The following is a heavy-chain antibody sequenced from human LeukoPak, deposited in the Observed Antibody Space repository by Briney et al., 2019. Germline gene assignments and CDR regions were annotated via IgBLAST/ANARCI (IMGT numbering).Heavy chain of an antibody. J-gene: IGHJ4*02. Sequence: GGSLRLSCVASGFNLRAYNMNWVRQAPGKGLQWVSSISTSSSYIYYADSVKGRLTISRDNAENSLYLQMHSLRVEDTALYYCARDDNWNDKPFDFWGQGTLVTVSS. CDR2: ISTSSSYI. D-gene: IGHD1-20*01. V-gene: IGHV3-21*01. CDR1: GFNLRAYN. CDR3: ARDDNWNDKPFDF.